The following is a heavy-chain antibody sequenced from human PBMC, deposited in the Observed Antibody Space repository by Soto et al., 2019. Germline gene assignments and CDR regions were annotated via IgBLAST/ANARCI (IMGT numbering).Heavy chain of an antibody. CDR2: FDPEDGET. J-gene: IGHJ4*02. CDR3: AKHRGFPRSYGYDY. D-gene: IGHD5-18*01. V-gene: IGHV1-24*01. Sequence: ASVKVSCKVSGYTLTELSMHWVRQAPGKGLEWMGGFDPEDGETIYAQKFQGRVTMTEDTSTDTAYMELSSLRSEDTAVYYCAKHRGFPRSYGYDYWGQGTLVTVSS. CDR1: GYTLTELS.